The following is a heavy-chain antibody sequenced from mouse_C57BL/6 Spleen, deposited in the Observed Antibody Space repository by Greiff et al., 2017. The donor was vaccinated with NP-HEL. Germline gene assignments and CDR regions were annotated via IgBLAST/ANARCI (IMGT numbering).Heavy chain of an antibody. CDR1: GYTFTSSG. CDR3: ARRDLLWPLDY. Sequence: VQLQQSGAELARPGASVKLTCKASGYTFTSSGISWVKQRTGQGLEWIGEIYPRSGNTYYNEKFKGKATLTADKSSSTAYMELRSLTSEDSAVYFCARRDLLWPLDYWGQGTTLTVSS. V-gene: IGHV1-81*01. D-gene: IGHD2-1*01. J-gene: IGHJ2*01. CDR2: IYPRSGNT.